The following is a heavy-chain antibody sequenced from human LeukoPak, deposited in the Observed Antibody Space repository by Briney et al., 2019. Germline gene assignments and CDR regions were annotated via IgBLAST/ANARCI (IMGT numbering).Heavy chain of an antibody. CDR1: GFTFSSYG. Sequence: GRSLRLSCAASGFTFSSYGMHWVRQAPGKGLEWVAVISYDGSNKYYADSVKGRFTISRDNSKNTLYLQMNSLRAEDTAVYYCAKDYYDSSGSRPDAFDIWGQGTMVTVSS. CDR3: AKDYYDSSGSRPDAFDI. CDR2: ISYDGSNK. J-gene: IGHJ3*02. D-gene: IGHD3-22*01. V-gene: IGHV3-30*18.